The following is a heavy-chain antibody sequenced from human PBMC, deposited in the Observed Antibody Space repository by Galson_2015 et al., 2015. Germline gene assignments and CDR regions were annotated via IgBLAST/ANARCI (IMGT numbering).Heavy chain of an antibody. CDR3: ARGVTYCSGGSCYLDLRYYFDY. CDR2: ISAYNGNT. V-gene: IGHV1-18*04. D-gene: IGHD2-15*01. J-gene: IGHJ4*02. Sequence: SVKVSCKASGYTFTSYGISWVRQAPGQGLEWMGWISAYNGNTNYAQKLQGRVTMTTDTSTSTAYMELRSLRSDDTAVYYCARGVTYCSGGSCYLDLRYYFDYWGQGTLVTVSS. CDR1: GYTFTSYG.